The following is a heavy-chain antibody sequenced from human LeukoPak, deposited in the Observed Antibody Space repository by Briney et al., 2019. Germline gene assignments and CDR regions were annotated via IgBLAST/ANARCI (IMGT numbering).Heavy chain of an antibody. CDR1: GFSFSYYT. J-gene: IGHJ4*02. V-gene: IGHV3-23*01. CDR3: AKYSSSWSPFDY. D-gene: IGHD6-13*01. Sequence: GGSLRLSCAASGFSFSYYTMNWVRQAPGKGPQWVSAISGSGGSTNYADSVKGRFTISRDNSKNTLYLQMNSLRAEDTAVYYCAKYSSSWSPFDYWGQGTLVTVSS. CDR2: ISGSGGST.